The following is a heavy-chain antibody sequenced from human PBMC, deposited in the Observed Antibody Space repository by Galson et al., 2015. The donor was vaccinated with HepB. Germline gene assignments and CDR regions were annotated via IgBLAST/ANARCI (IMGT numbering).Heavy chain of an antibody. J-gene: IGHJ6*02. CDR2: IIPIFGTA. CDR1: GGTFSTYA. Sequence: SVKASCKASGGTFSTYAINWVRQAPGQGLEWMGGIIPIFGTANYAQKFQGRVTITADESTSTAYMELSSLRSEDTAVYYCAREPATAAGSTYYYYYGMDVWGQGTTVTVSS. CDR3: AREPATAAGSTYYYYYGMDV. D-gene: IGHD6-13*01. V-gene: IGHV1-69*13.